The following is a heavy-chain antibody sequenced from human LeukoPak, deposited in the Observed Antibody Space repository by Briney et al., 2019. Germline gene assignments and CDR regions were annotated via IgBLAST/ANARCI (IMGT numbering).Heavy chain of an antibody. CDR2: NYPGGCDT. CDR1: GYSFTSYW. CDR3: ARLGGTMIVVVPYYFDY. Sequence: GESLKISCKGSGYSFTSYWIGWVRQMPGKGLEWMGINYPGGCDTRYSPSFQGQVTISADKSISTAYLQWSSLKASDTAMYYCARLGGTMIVVVPYYFDYWGQGTLVTVSS. J-gene: IGHJ4*02. D-gene: IGHD3-22*01. V-gene: IGHV5-51*01.